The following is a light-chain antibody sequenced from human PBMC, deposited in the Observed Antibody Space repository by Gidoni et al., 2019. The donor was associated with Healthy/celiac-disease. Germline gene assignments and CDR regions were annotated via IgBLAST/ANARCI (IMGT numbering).Light chain of an antibody. CDR1: HSGSSY. CDR2: DAS. CDR3: QQRSNWPLT. V-gene: IGKV3-11*01. Sequence: EIVLTQSPATLSLSPGERATLSCRASHSGSSYVAWYNQKPGQAPRLLIYDASNRATGIPARFSGSGSGTDFTLTISSLEPEDFAVYYCQQRSNWPLTFGGGTKVEIK. J-gene: IGKJ4*01.